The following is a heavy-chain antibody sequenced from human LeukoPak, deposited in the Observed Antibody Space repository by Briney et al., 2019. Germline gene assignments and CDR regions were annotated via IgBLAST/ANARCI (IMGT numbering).Heavy chain of an antibody. Sequence: PGGSLRLSCAASGFTFSSYAMSWVRQAPGKGLEWVSAFSGSGGSTYYADSVKGRFTISRDNSKNTLYLQMNSLRAEDTAVYYCAKLYASGSYSPFDYWGQGTLVTVSS. CDR3: AKLYASGSYSPFDY. D-gene: IGHD3-10*01. J-gene: IGHJ4*02. V-gene: IGHV3-23*01. CDR1: GFTFSSYA. CDR2: FSGSGGST.